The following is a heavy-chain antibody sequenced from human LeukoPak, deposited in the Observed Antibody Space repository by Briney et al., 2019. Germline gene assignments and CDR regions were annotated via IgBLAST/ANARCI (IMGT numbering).Heavy chain of an antibody. D-gene: IGHD3-10*01. J-gene: IGHJ4*02. CDR3: AQANSVVRGLPYRY. CDR2: ISSSSSYR. Sequence: GGSLRLSCTGSGFTFSSYSMNWVRQAPGKGLEWVSSISSSSSYRYYEESVKGRFSISRDNARNSLYLQMNSLRADDTAVYYCAQANSVVRGLPYRYWGQGSLVTVSS. V-gene: IGHV3-21*04. CDR1: GFTFSSYS.